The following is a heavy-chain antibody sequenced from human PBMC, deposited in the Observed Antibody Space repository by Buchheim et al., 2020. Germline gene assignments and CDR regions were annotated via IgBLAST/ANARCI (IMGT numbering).Heavy chain of an antibody. V-gene: IGHV3-23*01. CDR3: AKVEIGGGTYYYDSSGPNHYWYFDL. CDR2: ISGSGGST. J-gene: IGHJ2*01. CDR1: GFTFSSYA. Sequence: EVQLLESGGGLVQPGGSLRLSCAASGFTFSSYAMSWVRQAPGKGLEWVSAISGSGGSTYYADSVKGRFTISRDNSQNPLYLQMNSLRAEDTAVYYCAKVEIGGGTYYYDSSGPNHYWYFDLWGRGTL. D-gene: IGHD3-22*01.